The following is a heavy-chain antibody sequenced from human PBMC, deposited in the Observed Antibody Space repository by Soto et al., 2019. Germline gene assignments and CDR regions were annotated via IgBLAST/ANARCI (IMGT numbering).Heavy chain of an antibody. CDR1: GGTFSSYA. CDR2: IIPIFGTA. D-gene: IGHD2-2*01. J-gene: IGHJ6*02. CDR3: AKDIVLVPAAMGYYYYGMDV. Sequence: EASVKVSCKASGGTFSSYAISWVRRAPGQGLEWMGGIIPIFGTANYAQKFQGRVTITADESTSTAYMELSSLRSEDTAVYYCAKDIVLVPAAMGYYYYGMDVWGQGTTVTVSS. V-gene: IGHV1-69*13.